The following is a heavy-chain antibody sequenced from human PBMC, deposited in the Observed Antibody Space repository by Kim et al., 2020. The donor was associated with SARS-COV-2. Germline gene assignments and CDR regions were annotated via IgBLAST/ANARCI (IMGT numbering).Heavy chain of an antibody. CDR3: AKDSGGSSWYMGDY. J-gene: IGHJ4*02. CDR1: GFTFSSYG. Sequence: GGSLRLSCAASGFTFSSYGMHWVRQAPGKGLEWVAVISYDGSNKYYADSVKGRFTISRDNSKNTLYLQMNSLRAEDTAVYYCAKDSGGSSWYMGDYWGQGTLVTVSS. D-gene: IGHD6-13*01. V-gene: IGHV3-30*18. CDR2: ISYDGSNK.